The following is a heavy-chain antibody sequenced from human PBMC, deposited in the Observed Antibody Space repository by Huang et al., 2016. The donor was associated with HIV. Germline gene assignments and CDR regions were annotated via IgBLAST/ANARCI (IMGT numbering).Heavy chain of an antibody. CDR2: IIPNRGTA. CDR3: ATVDYYDTSGPQRGYFDN. D-gene: IGHD3-22*01. Sequence: QVQLVQSGAEVKKPGSSVKVSCKASGGSFRNFAIGWVRQAPGQGLEWMGGIIPNRGTANYAQKFQGRVTMIADESTSTAYMELSSLRSEDTAVYYCATVDYYDTSGPQRGYFDNWGQGTLVTVSS. CDR1: GGSFRNFA. V-gene: IGHV1-69*01. J-gene: IGHJ4*02.